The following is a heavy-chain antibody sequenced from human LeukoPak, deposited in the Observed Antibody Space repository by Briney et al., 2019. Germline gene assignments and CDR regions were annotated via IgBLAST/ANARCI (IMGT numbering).Heavy chain of an antibody. CDR2: IYYSGST. CDR3: ARDPIDGYFDY. CDR1: GGSISSGGYY. V-gene: IGHV4-31*03. J-gene: IGHJ4*02. Sequence: SETLSHTCTVSGGSISSGGYYWSWIRQHPGKGLEWIGYIYYSGSTYYNPSLKSRVTISVDTSRNQFSLKLSSVTAADTAEYYCARDPIDGYFDYWGQGTLVTVSS. D-gene: IGHD5-24*01.